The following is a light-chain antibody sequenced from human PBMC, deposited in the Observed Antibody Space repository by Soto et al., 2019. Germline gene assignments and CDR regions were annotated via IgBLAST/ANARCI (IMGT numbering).Light chain of an antibody. V-gene: IGKV3-15*01. Sequence: EIVMTQSPATLSVSLGVRATLSCRASQSVNRNLAWYQQKPGQAPRLLIYGASTRATGIPARFSGSGSGTEFTLTISRLQSEDFAVYYCQQYNNWPPYTFGQGTKLEIK. CDR1: QSVNRN. J-gene: IGKJ2*01. CDR3: QQYNNWPPYT. CDR2: GAS.